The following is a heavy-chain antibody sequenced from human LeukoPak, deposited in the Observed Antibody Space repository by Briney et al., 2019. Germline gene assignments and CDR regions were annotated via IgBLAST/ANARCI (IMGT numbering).Heavy chain of an antibody. J-gene: IGHJ4*02. CDR1: GFTVSSNH. V-gene: IGHV3-53*01. Sequence: SGGSLRLSCAASGFTVSSNHMSWVRQAPGKGLEWVSVIYSDDRIYYADFVKGRFTISRDNSKNTLYLQMNSLRADDTAVYYCALLYGDQRRWGQGTLVTVSS. D-gene: IGHD4-17*01. CDR3: ALLYGDQRR. CDR2: IYSDDRI.